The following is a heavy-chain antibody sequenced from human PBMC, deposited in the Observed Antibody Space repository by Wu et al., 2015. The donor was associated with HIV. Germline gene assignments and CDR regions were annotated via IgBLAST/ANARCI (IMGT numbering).Heavy chain of an antibody. CDR1: IHLHGYY. CDR3: ARGIYTLAVAYHDAFDI. J-gene: IGHJ3*02. V-gene: IGHV1-2*02. CDR2: INPNSGGT. D-gene: IGHD6-19*01. Sequence: QVQLVQSGAEVNEAWASVKSPARLLIHLHGYYMHWVRQAPGQGLEWMGWINPNSGGTNYAQKFQGRVTMTRDTSISTAYMELSRLRSDDTAVYYCARGIYTLAVAYHDAFDIWGQGTMVTVSS.